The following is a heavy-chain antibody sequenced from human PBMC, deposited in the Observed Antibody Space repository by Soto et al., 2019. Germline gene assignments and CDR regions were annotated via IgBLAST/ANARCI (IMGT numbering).Heavy chain of an antibody. CDR2: ISYDGSNK. Sequence: PGGSLRLSCAASGFTFSSYAMHWVRQAPGKGLEWVAVISYDGSNKYYADSVKGRFTISRDNSKNTLYLQMNSLRAEDTAVYYCAKDGLAAAGRNWFDPWGQGTLVTVSS. CDR3: AKDGLAAAGRNWFDP. V-gene: IGHV3-30-3*01. D-gene: IGHD6-13*01. CDR1: GFTFSSYA. J-gene: IGHJ5*02.